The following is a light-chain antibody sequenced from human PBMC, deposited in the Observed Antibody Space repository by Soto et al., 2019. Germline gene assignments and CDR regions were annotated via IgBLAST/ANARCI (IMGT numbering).Light chain of an antibody. CDR3: QHRST. CDR2: DAS. J-gene: IGKJ2*01. Sequence: EIVLTQSPDTLSLSPGETATLSCRASESISSYLAWYQQKPGQAPRLLIYDASNRSTGIPARFSGIGSGTDCTLTISSLEPEDFAVYYCQHRSTLGQGTTLEIK. V-gene: IGKV3-11*01. CDR1: ESISSY.